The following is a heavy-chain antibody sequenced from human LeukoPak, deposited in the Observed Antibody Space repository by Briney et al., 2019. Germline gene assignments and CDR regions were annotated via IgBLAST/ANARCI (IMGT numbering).Heavy chain of an antibody. Sequence: PSETLSLTCTVSSGSISTSNYYWGWVRQPPGTALEWIGNIFYSGSTYYSPSLKSRVTISVDTSKNQFSLKLSSVTAADTAVYYCARTSYYDSSGYSGYYYYYYYMDVWGKGTTVTVSS. D-gene: IGHD3-22*01. CDR2: IFYSGST. CDR1: SGSISTSNYY. J-gene: IGHJ6*03. V-gene: IGHV4-39*07. CDR3: ARTSYYDSSGYSGYYYYYYYMDV.